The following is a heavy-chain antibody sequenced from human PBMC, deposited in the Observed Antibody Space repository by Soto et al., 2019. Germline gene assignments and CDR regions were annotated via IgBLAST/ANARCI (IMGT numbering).Heavy chain of an antibody. CDR3: ARDRCGRDGSCYSYYYGMDV. CDR1: GFTVSTNY. CDR2: IYSGGTT. J-gene: IGHJ6*02. Sequence: GGSLRLSCAVSGFTVSTNYMSWVRQAPGKGLEWVSIIYSGGTTKYADSVKGRFTISRDNSKNTLSLQMNSLRAEDTAVYYCARDRCGRDGSCYSYYYGMDVWGQGTTVTVSS. D-gene: IGHD2-15*01. V-gene: IGHV3-53*01.